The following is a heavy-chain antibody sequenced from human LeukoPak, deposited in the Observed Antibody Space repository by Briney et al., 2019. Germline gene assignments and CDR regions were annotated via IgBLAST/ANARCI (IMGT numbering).Heavy chain of an antibody. Sequence: GGSLRLSCAASGFTFSSYSMNWVRQAPGKGLEWVSSISSSSSYIYYADSVKGRFTISRDNAKNSLYLQMNSLRPEDTAVYYCARDALDYYDSSAYPTDAFDIWGQGTMVTVSS. CDR1: GFTFSSYS. V-gene: IGHV3-21*01. J-gene: IGHJ3*02. CDR2: ISSSSSYI. CDR3: ARDALDYYDSSAYPTDAFDI. D-gene: IGHD3-22*01.